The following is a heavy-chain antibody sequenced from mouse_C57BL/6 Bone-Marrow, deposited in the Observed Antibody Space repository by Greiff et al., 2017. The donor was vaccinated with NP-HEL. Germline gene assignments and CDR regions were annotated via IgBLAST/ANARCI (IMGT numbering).Heavy chain of an antibody. Sequence: QVQLQHSGAELARPGASVKLSCKASGYTFTSYGISWVKQRTGQGLEWIGEIYPRSGNTYYNEKFKGKATLTADKSSSTAYMELRSLTSEDSAVYFCARFTPFDYWGQGTTLTVSS. J-gene: IGHJ2*01. CDR2: IYPRSGNT. V-gene: IGHV1-81*01. CDR1: GYTFTSYG. CDR3: ARFTPFDY.